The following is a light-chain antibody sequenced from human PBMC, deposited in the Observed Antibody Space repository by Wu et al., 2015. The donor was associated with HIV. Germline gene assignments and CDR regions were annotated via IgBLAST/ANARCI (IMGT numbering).Light chain of an antibody. CDR2: DAS. V-gene: IGKV1-13*02. Sequence: AIQLTQSPSSLSASVGDRVTITCRASRGISSYLAWYQQKPGEAPKLLIYDASTLESGVPSRFSGGGSGTDFTLTISRLQPEDFATYYCQKYNTAPWTFGQGTKVEMK. J-gene: IGKJ1*01. CDR3: QKYNTAPWT. CDR1: RGISSY.